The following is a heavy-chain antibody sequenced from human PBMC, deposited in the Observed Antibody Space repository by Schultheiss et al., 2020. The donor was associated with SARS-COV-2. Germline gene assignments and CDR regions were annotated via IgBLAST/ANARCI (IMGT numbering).Heavy chain of an antibody. D-gene: IGHD3-10*01. Sequence: ASVKVSCKASGGTFSSYAISWVRQAPGQGLEWMGWISAYNGNTNYAQKLQGRVTMTTDTSTSTAYMELRSLRSDDTAVYYCAREGYYYGSGRVFDPWGQGTLVTVSS. J-gene: IGHJ5*02. CDR1: GGTFSSYA. CDR3: AREGYYYGSGRVFDP. V-gene: IGHV1-18*01. CDR2: ISAYNGNT.